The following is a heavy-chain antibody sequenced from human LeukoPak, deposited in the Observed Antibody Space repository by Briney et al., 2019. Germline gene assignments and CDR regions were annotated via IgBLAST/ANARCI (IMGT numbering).Heavy chain of an antibody. V-gene: IGHV3-7*03. J-gene: IGHJ4*02. CDR2: IKEDGSVK. Sequence: GGSLRLSCTASGFTFSSHWTTWVRQPPGKGLEWVANIKEDGSVKYYVDSVKGRFTISRDNTKNALYLQMNSLRADDTAVYFCARDSTWLLDYWGQGTLITVSS. CDR3: ARDSTWLLDY. CDR1: GFTFSSHW. D-gene: IGHD6-19*01.